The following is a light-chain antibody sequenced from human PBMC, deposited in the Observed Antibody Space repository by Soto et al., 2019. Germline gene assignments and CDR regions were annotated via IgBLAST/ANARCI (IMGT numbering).Light chain of an antibody. V-gene: IGKV1-12*01. J-gene: IGKJ3*01. CDR3: HQARSFPFT. CDR2: AAS. Sequence: DIQMTQSPSSVSASVGDRVTITCRASQDISSWLAWYQQKPGKAPKLLTYAASSLQSGVPSRFSGSGSGTDFTLTISRLQPEDFATYYCHQARSFPFTFGPGTKVDIE. CDR1: QDISSW.